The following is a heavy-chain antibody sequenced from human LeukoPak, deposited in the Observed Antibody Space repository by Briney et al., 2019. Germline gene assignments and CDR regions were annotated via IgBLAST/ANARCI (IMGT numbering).Heavy chain of an antibody. D-gene: IGHD2-2*01. V-gene: IGHV3-33*01. CDR2: IWYDGSNK. CDR1: GFTFSSYG. Sequence: PGGSLRLSCAASGFTFSSYGMHWVRQAPGKGLEWVAVIWYDGSNKYYADSVKGRFTISRDNSKNTLYLQMNSLRAEDTAVYYCATYSSSNAREFQYWGQGTLVTVSS. CDR3: ATYSSSNAREFQY. J-gene: IGHJ1*01.